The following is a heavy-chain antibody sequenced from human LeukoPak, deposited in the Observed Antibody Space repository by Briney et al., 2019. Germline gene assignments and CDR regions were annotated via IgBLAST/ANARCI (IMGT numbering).Heavy chain of an antibody. J-gene: IGHJ5*02. CDR3: ARLLTGAVAGTNWFDP. CDR2: IYYSGST. D-gene: IGHD6-19*01. V-gene: IGHV4-30-4*08. Sequence: PSQTLSLTCTVSGGSISSGDYYWSWIRQPPGKGLEWIGYIYYSGSTYYNPSLKSRVTISVDTSKNQFSLKLSSVTAADTAVYYCARLLTGAVAGTNWFDPWGQGTLVTVSS. CDR1: GGSISSGDYY.